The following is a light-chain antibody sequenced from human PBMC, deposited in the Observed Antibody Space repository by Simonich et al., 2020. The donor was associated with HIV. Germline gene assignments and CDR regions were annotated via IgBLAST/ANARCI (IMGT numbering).Light chain of an antibody. CDR3: QVWDSSSDHAV. V-gene: IGLV3-21*04. CDR1: NIGSKS. Sequence: SYVLTQPPSVSVAPGKTARITCGGNNIGSKSVDCDQQKPGQAPLVVIYDDSDRPIGIPERFSGASSRNTATLTIGWVEDGDEADYYCQVWDSSSDHAVFGGGTQLTVL. J-gene: IGLJ7*01. CDR2: DDS.